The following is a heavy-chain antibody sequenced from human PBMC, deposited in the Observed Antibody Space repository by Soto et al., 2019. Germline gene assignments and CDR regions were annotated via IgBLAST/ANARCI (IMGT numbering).Heavy chain of an antibody. CDR3: ARNGTLTGYSYGMDV. V-gene: IGHV1-69*01. CDR1: GGTFSDYT. D-gene: IGHD1-1*01. CDR2: IIPIFDTA. J-gene: IGHJ6*02. Sequence: QVQLVQSGAELRKPGCSVKVSCKASGGTFSDYTINWVRQAPGQRLEWMGGIIPIFDTANYAEKFQGRVTITADESTSTSFMEVSSLRSEDTAVYYCARNGTLTGYSYGMDVWGQGTMVTVSS.